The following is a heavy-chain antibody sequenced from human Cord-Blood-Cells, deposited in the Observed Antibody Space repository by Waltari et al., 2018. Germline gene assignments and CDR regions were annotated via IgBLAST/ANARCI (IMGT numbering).Heavy chain of an antibody. CDR2: MKSDGGST. Sequence: EVQLVESGGGLVQPGGSLRLSCAASGFTFSSYWMHWVRQAPGKGLVWVSRMKSDGGSTSYADSVKGRFTISRDNAKNTLYLQMNSLRAEDTAVYYCARGYYDSSGYHAFDIWGQGTMVTVSS. CDR1: GFTFSSYW. V-gene: IGHV3-74*01. CDR3: ARGYYDSSGYHAFDI. J-gene: IGHJ3*02. D-gene: IGHD3-22*01.